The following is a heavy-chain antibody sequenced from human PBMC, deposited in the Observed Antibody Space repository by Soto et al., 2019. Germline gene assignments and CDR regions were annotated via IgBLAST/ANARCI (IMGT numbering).Heavy chain of an antibody. J-gene: IGHJ6*02. CDR3: ARDPGGIAVAGAYYGMDV. Sequence: SGKLSCKACRGTFSSYTISWVRQAPGQGLEWMGGIIPIFGTANYAQKFQGRVTITADESTSTAYMELSSLRSEDTAVYYCARDPGGIAVAGAYYGMDVWGQGTTVTVSS. D-gene: IGHD6-19*01. CDR1: RGTFSSYT. V-gene: IGHV1-69*13. CDR2: IIPIFGTA.